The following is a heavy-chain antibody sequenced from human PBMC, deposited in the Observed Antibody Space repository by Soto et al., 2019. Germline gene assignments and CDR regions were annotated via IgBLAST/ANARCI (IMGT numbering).Heavy chain of an antibody. D-gene: IGHD2-8*02. J-gene: IGHJ4*02. Sequence: QVQLVESGGGVVQPGRSLRLSCAVSGFTVSTYGMHWVRQAPGKGLEWVAVISRDGGTKYYADSVKGRFTISRDNSRNTLFLEMNSLRGDDIAVYSCTGEVASGYWGQGTLVTVSS. CDR3: TGEVASGY. CDR2: ISRDGGTK. CDR1: GFTVSTYG. V-gene: IGHV3-30*03.